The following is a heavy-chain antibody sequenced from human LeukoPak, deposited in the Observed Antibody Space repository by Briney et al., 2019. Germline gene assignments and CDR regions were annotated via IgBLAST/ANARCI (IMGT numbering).Heavy chain of an antibody. CDR1: GGSISSSSYY. J-gene: IGHJ3*02. Sequence: SETLSLTCTVSGGSISSSSYYWGWIRQPPGKGLEWIGSIYYSGSTYYNPSLKSRVTISVDTSKNQFSLKLSSVTAADTAVYYCARVLGDSTPLGAFDIWGQGAMVTVSS. D-gene: IGHD2-2*01. CDR2: IYYSGST. CDR3: ARVLGDSTPLGAFDI. V-gene: IGHV4-39*07.